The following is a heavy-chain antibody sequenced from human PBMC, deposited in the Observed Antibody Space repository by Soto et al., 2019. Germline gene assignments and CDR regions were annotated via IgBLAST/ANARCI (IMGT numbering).Heavy chain of an antibody. J-gene: IGHJ4*02. D-gene: IGHD3-22*01. CDR1: GFTFSSYA. CDR3: AKVPRDTYYYDSSGGEFDY. CDR2: ISGSGGST. Sequence: PGGSLRLSCAASGFTFSSYAMSWVRQAPGKGLEWVSAISGSGGSTYYADSVKGRFTISRDNSKNTLYLQMNSLRAEDTAVYYCAKVPRDTYYYDSSGGEFDYWGQGTLVTVSS. V-gene: IGHV3-23*01.